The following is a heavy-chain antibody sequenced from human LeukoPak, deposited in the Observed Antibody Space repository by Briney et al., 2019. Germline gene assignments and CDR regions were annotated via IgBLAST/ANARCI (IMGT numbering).Heavy chain of an antibody. CDR1: GYSFTNHW. V-gene: IGHV5-51*01. CDR2: VHPGDSDT. Sequence: ESLKISCKASGYSFTNHWIGWVRQMPGKGLEWMGIVHPGDSDTRQTPSFQGHVTISADKSTNTAYLQWSSLKASDTAIYYCARGNYFYDSSGYSPFDYWGQGTLVTVSS. D-gene: IGHD3-22*01. J-gene: IGHJ4*02. CDR3: ARGNYFYDSSGYSPFDY.